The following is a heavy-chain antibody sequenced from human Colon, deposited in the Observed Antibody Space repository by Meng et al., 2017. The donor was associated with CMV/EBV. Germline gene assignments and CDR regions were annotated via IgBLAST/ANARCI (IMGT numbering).Heavy chain of an antibody. V-gene: IGHV3-13*01. CDR1: GFTFSTYD. Sequence: GGSLRLSCAASGFTFSTYDMHWVRQATGKGLEWVSGIGTTGDTYYAGSVKGRFSISGENAKNTLYLQMDSLTAGDPAVYYCARGWSHIGGWFDAWGQGTLVTVSS. J-gene: IGHJ5*02. D-gene: IGHD1-26*01. CDR2: IGTTGDT. CDR3: ARGWSHIGGWFDA.